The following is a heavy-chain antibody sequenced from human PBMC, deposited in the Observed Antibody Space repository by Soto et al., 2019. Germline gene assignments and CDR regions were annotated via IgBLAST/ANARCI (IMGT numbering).Heavy chain of an antibody. Sequence: ASVKVSCKASGYTFTSYGISWVRQAPGQGLEWMGWISAYNGNTNYAQKLQGRVTMTTDTSTSTAYMQMRSLRAEDTAVYYCARDGGGFEQQLPRGYFQHWGQGTLVTVSS. CDR3: ARDGGGFEQQLPRGYFQH. D-gene: IGHD6-13*01. V-gene: IGHV1-18*01. CDR1: GYTFTSYG. J-gene: IGHJ1*01. CDR2: ISAYNGNT.